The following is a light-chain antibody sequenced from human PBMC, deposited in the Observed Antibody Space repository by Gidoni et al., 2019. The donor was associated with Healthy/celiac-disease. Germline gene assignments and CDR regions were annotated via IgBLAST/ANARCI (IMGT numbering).Light chain of an antibody. CDR1: QGISSY. CDR2: AAS. CDR3: QQLNSYPST. V-gene: IGKV1-9*01. Sequence: DIQLTPSPSFLSASVGDRVTITCRASQGISSYLAWYQQKPGKAPKLLIYAASTLQSGVPSRFSGSGSGTEFTLTISSLQPEDFATYYCQQLNSYPSTFGQXTRLEIK. J-gene: IGKJ5*01.